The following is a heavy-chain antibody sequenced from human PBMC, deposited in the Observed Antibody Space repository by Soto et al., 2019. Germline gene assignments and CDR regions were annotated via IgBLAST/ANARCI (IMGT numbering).Heavy chain of an antibody. D-gene: IGHD3-10*01. CDR2: ISAYNGNT. CDR1: GYTFTSYG. J-gene: IGHJ3*02. CDR3: ARELRDGFGPPNGLRAFDI. V-gene: IGHV1-18*01. Sequence: ASVKVSCKVSGYTFTSYGISWVRQAPGQGLEWMGWISAYNGNTNYAQKLQGRVTMTTDTSTSTAYMELGSLRSDDTAVYYCARELRDGFGPPNGLRAFDIWGQGTMVTVSS.